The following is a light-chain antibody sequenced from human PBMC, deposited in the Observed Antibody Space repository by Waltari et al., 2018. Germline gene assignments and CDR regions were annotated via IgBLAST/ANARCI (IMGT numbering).Light chain of an antibody. CDR3: WSYAGSAIWV. CDR1: SSAVGSYNI. Sequence: QSALTQPDSVSGSPGQSITISCTGLSSAVGSYNIVSWYQQHPGKAPKLMIYEDSTRASGFSNRCSGSKSGNTASLTISGLQAEDEADDDCWSYAGSAIWVCGGGTKLTVL. J-gene: IGLJ3*02. CDR2: EDS. V-gene: IGLV2-23*01.